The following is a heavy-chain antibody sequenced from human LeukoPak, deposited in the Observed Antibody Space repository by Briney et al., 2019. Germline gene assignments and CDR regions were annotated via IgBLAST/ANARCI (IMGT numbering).Heavy chain of an antibody. V-gene: IGHV4-39*01. CDR1: GGSISSSSYY. Sequence: SETLSLTCTVSGGSISSSSYYWGWIRQPPGKGLEWIGSIYYSGSAYYNPSLKSRVTISVDTSKNQFSLKLSSVTAADTAVYYCASFYSSWYSVDYWGQGTLVTVSS. J-gene: IGHJ4*02. CDR3: ASFYSSWYSVDY. D-gene: IGHD6-13*01. CDR2: IYYSGSA.